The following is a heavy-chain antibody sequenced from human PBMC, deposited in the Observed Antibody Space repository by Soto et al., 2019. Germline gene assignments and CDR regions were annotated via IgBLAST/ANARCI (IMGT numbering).Heavy chain of an antibody. CDR1: GFTFSSYS. Sequence: PGGSLRLSCAASGFTFSSYSISWVRQAPWKGLEWVSAISGSGVSTYYADSVKGRFTISRDNSKNTLYLQMNSLRAEDTAVYYCAKDLAYSRTAVAVHDYWGQGTLVTVSS. CDR2: ISGSGVST. CDR3: AKDLAYSRTAVAVHDY. J-gene: IGHJ4*02. D-gene: IGHD6-19*01. V-gene: IGHV3-23*01.